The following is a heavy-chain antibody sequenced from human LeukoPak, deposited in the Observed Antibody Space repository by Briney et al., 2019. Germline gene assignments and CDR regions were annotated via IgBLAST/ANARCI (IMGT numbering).Heavy chain of an antibody. CDR3: ARDETYDYESNGYLDF. CDR2: IRHDGSET. CDR1: GSMFRNYW. D-gene: IGHD3-22*01. V-gene: IGHV3-7*01. J-gene: IGHJ4*02. Sequence: GGSLRLSCVVSGSMFRNYWMSWVRQAPGKGLEWVANIRHDGSETYYVDSLRGRFAISRDNAKNLVYLQMSSLRAEDTAIYYCARDETYDYESNGYLDFWGQGTVVTVSS.